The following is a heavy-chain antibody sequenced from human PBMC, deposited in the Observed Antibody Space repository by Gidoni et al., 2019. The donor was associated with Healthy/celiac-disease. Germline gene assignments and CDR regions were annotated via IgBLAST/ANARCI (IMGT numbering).Heavy chain of an antibody. CDR1: GFTFSRYA. CDR2: ISYDGSNK. D-gene: IGHD4-17*01. Sequence: QVQLLESGGCLVQPGRSLRLSCAASGFTFSRYAMHWVRQAPGKGLEWVAVISYDGSNKYYADYVKARFTISRDNSKNTLYLQMNSLRAEDTAVYYCARSPATVVTPTYFDLWGRGTLVTVSS. J-gene: IGHJ2*01. V-gene: IGHV3-30-3*01. CDR3: ARSPATVVTPTYFDL.